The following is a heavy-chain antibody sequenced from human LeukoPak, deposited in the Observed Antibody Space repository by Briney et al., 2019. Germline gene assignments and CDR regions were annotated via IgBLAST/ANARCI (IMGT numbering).Heavy chain of an antibody. D-gene: IGHD6-19*01. V-gene: IGHV1-69*13. CDR1: GGTFSSYA. J-gene: IGHJ4*02. CDR3: ARGEAVAGTGDLDY. CDR2: IIPIFGTA. Sequence: GASVKVSCKASGGTFSSYAISWVRQAPGQGLEWMGGIIPIFGTANYAQKFQGRVTITADESTSTAYMELSSLRSEDTAVYYCARGEAVAGTGDLDYWGQGTLVTVSS.